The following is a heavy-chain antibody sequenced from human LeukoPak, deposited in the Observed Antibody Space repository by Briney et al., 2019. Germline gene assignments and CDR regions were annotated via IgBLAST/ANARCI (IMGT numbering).Heavy chain of an antibody. J-gene: IGHJ4*02. V-gene: IGHV3-21*01. CDR1: GFTFSSYS. D-gene: IGHD1-26*01. Sequence: PGGSLRLSCAASGFTFSSYSMNWVRQAPGKGLEWVSSISSSSSYIYYADSVKGRFTISRDNAKNSLYLQMNSLRAEDTAVYYCARVRYSGSYSFDYWGQGTLVTVSS. CDR2: ISSSSSYI. CDR3: ARVRYSGSYSFDY.